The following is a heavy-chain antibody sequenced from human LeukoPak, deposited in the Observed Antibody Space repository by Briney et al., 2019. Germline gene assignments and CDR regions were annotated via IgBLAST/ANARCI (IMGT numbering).Heavy chain of an antibody. CDR3: ARPRFLTLHYFDY. D-gene: IGHD3-3*01. V-gene: IGHV1-69*13. J-gene: IGHJ4*02. CDR2: IIPIFGTA. Sequence: SVKVSCKASGGTFSSYAISWVRQAPGQGLEWMGGIIPIFGTANYAQKFQGRVTITADESTSTAYMELSNLRSEDTAVYYCARPRFLTLHYFDYWGQGTLVTVSS. CDR1: GGTFSSYA.